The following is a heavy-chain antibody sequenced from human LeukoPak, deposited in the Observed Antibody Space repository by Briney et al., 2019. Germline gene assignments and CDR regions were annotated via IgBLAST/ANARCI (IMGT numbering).Heavy chain of an antibody. Sequence: GGSLRLSRAASGFTFSNAWMSWVRQAPGKGLEWVSVIYSGGSTYYADSVKGRFTISRDNSKNTVYLQMNSLRAEDTAVYYCARDCSASSSDYYPLGYWGQGTLVTVSS. J-gene: IGHJ4*02. CDR3: ARDCSASSSDYYPLGY. CDR1: GFTFSNAW. V-gene: IGHV3-66*01. CDR2: IYSGGST. D-gene: IGHD3-22*01.